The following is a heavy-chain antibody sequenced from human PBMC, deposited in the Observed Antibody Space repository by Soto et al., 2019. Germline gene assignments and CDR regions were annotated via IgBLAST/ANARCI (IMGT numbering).Heavy chain of an antibody. D-gene: IGHD6-19*01. J-gene: IGHJ6*02. CDR1: GYTFTGYY. Sequence: QVQLVQSGAEVKKPGASVKVSCKASGYTFTGYYMHWVRQAPGQGLEWMGWINPNSGGTNYAQKFQGRVTMTRDTSISTASMELSRLRSDDTAVYYCAREGIAVAGTYYYGMDVWGQGTTVTVSS. CDR2: INPNSGGT. V-gene: IGHV1-2*02. CDR3: AREGIAVAGTYYYGMDV.